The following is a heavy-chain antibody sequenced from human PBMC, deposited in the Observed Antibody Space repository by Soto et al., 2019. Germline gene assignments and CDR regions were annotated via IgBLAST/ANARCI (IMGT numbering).Heavy chain of an antibody. CDR3: ARLHQQQTDY. CDR1: GGSISSGGYY. J-gene: IGHJ4*02. V-gene: IGHV4-31*03. D-gene: IGHD2-2*01. CDR2: IYYSGST. Sequence: SETLSLTCTVSGGSISSGGYYWSWIRQHPGKGLEWIGYIYYSGSTYYNPSLKSRATISVDTSKNQFSLKLSSVTAADTAVYYCARLHQQQTDYWGQGTLVTVSS.